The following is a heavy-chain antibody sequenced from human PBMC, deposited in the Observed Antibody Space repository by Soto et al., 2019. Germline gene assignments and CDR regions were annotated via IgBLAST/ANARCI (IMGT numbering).Heavy chain of an antibody. CDR2: IYYSGST. V-gene: IGHV4-59*01. Sequence: QVQLQESGPGLVKPSETLSLTCTVSGASISSYYWSWIRQPPGKGLEWIGYIYYSGSTNYNPSLTPRVTTSVDTSNNQSSLKLSSVPAAATDIYYCARDTTPSLWAKGTLVTYST. CDR3: ARDTTPSL. D-gene: IGHD1-1*01. CDR1: GASISSYY. J-gene: IGHJ4*02.